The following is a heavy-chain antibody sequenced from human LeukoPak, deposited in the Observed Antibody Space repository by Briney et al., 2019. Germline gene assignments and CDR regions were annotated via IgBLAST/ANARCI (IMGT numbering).Heavy chain of an antibody. J-gene: IGHJ4*02. CDR1: GASFTTYY. CDR2: FFYSGST. V-gene: IGHV4-59*01. D-gene: IGHD1-26*01. CDR3: ARDGVVGPTTV. Sequence: SETLSLTCTVSGASFTTYYWSWIRQPPGKGLEWIGYFFYSGSTDYNPSLKSRVTISVDTSKNQFSLKLNSVTAADTAVYYCARDGVVGPTTVWGQGTLVTVSS.